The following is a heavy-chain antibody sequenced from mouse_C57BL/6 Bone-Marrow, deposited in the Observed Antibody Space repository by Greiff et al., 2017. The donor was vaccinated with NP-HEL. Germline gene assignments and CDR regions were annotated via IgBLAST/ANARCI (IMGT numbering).Heavy chain of an antibody. Sequence: EVQLVESGGGLVKPGGSLKLSCAASGFTFSSYALSWVRQTPEKRLEWVATLSDGGSYTYYPDTVKGRFTISRDNAKNNLYLQMSHLKSEDTAMYYCARDRASVVRDYWGQGTTLTVSS. J-gene: IGHJ2*01. V-gene: IGHV5-4*01. CDR3: ARDRASVVRDY. D-gene: IGHD1-1*01. CDR1: GFTFSSYA. CDR2: LSDGGSYT.